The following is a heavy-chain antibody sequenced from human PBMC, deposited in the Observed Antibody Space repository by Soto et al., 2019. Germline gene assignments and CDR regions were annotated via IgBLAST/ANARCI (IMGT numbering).Heavy chain of an antibody. D-gene: IGHD6-13*01. V-gene: IGHV1-69*13. Sequence: PGASVKVSCKASGVTFSSYAISWVRQAPGQGLEWMGGIIPIFGTANYAQKFQGRVTITADESTSTAYMELSSLRSEDTAGYYCARDRGTAAAGTTPYDYWGQGTLVTVSS. CDR3: ARDRGTAAAGTTPYDY. CDR1: GVTFSSYA. J-gene: IGHJ4*02. CDR2: IIPIFGTA.